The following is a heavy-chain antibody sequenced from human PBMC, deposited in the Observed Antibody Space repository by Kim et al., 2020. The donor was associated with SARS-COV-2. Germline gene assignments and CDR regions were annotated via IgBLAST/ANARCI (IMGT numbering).Heavy chain of an antibody. Sequence: SETLSLTCTVSGDSIRSGGYYWSWIRQLPGKGLEWIGYISDSGSTNYNSSLKSRVTISVDTSKKQFFLGLSSVTAADTAVYYCAKVFSMGRGLHFDYWG. V-gene: IGHV4-31*03. D-gene: IGHD3-10*01. CDR1: GDSIRSGGYY. CDR2: ISDSGST. J-gene: IGHJ4*01. CDR3: AKVFSMGRGLHFDY.